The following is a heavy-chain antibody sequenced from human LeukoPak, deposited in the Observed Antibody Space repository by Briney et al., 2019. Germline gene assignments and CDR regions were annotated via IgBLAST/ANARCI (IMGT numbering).Heavy chain of an antibody. D-gene: IGHD1-26*01. CDR1: GFTFSTYW. CDR3: ARGRVGASLRGFDY. J-gene: IGHJ4*02. Sequence: GGSLRLSCAASGFTFSTYWMHWVRQAPGKGLVWVSRINGDGTNTNYADSVKGRFTISRDNAKNTLYLQMNSLRAEDTAVYYCARGRVGASLRGFDYWGQGTLVTVSS. CDR2: INGDGTNT. V-gene: IGHV3-74*01.